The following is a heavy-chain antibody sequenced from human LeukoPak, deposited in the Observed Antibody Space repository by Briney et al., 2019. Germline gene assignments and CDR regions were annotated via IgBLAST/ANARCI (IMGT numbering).Heavy chain of an antibody. Sequence: ASVKVFCKASGYTFTGYYMHWVRQAPGQGLEWMGWINPNSGGTNYAQKFQGRVTMTRDTSISTAYMELSRLRSDDTAVYYCARDSNYDILTGYYSDAFDIWGQGTMVTVSS. V-gene: IGHV1-2*02. CDR3: ARDSNYDILTGYYSDAFDI. D-gene: IGHD3-9*01. J-gene: IGHJ3*02. CDR1: GYTFTGYY. CDR2: INPNSGGT.